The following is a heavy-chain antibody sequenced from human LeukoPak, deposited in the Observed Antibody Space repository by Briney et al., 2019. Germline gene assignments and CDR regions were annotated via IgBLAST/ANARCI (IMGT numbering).Heavy chain of an antibody. CDR3: AKEGGTGTRFDY. D-gene: IGHD1-7*01. CDR2: ISGSGTGT. Sequence: PGGSLRLSCAASGFTFSSSAMSWVRQAPGKGLYWVSAISGSGTGTYYADSVKGRFTISRDNSKNTLYLQMNSLRAEDTAVYYCAKEGGTGTRFDYWGQGTLDTVSS. J-gene: IGHJ4*02. CDR1: GFTFSSSA. V-gene: IGHV3-23*01.